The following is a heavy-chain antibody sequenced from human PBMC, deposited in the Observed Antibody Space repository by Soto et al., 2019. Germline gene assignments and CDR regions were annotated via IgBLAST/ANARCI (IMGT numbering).Heavy chain of an antibody. CDR2: ISAYNGNT. CDR1: GYTFTSYG. CDR3: ARDPPLSYCGGDCYSDY. J-gene: IGHJ4*02. D-gene: IGHD2-21*02. V-gene: IGHV1-18*01. Sequence: ASVKVSCKASGYTFTSYGISWVRQAPGQGLEWMGWISAYNGNTNYAQKLQGRVTMTTDTSTSTAYMELRSLRSDDTAVYYCARDPPLSYCGGDCYSDYWGQGTLVTVS.